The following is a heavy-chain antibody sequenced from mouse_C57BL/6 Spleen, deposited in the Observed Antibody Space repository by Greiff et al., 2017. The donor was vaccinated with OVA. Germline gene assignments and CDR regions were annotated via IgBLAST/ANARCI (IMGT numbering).Heavy chain of an antibody. CDR3: ARLLLRSYWYFDV. CDR2: IDPSDSET. J-gene: IGHJ1*03. V-gene: IGHV1-52*01. D-gene: IGHD1-1*01. Sequence: VQLQQPGAELVRPGSSVKLSCKASGYTFTSYWMHWVKQRPIQGLEWIGNIDPSDSETHYNQKFKDKATLTVDKSSSTAYMQLSSLKSEDSAVYYCARLLLRSYWYFDVWGTGTTVTVSS. CDR1: GYTFTSYW.